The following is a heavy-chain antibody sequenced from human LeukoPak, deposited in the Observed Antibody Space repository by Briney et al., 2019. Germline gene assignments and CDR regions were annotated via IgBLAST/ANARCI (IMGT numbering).Heavy chain of an antibody. CDR3: ARDQRVTGRPDIDY. D-gene: IGHD6-6*01. V-gene: IGHV3-74*03. J-gene: IGHJ4*02. CDR1: GFTFRNHW. Sequence: GGSLRLSCAVSGFTFRNHWMPWVRQTPGKGLGWVSRISSDGSSTTYADSVKGRFTISRDNAKNTLYLQMNNLRAEDTAMYYCARDQRVTGRPDIDYWGQGTLVIVSS. CDR2: ISSDGSST.